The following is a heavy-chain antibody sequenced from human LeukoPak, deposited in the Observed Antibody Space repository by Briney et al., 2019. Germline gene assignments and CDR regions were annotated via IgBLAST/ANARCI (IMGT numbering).Heavy chain of an antibody. CDR3: ARGRGYDPDAFDI. D-gene: IGHD5-12*01. CDR1: GGSISSGGYY. J-gene: IGHJ3*02. CDR2: IYYSGST. V-gene: IGHV4-31*03. Sequence: SQTLSLTCTVSGGSISSGGYYWSWIRQHPGKGLEWIGYIYYSGSTYYNPSLKSRVTISVDTSKNQFSLKLSSVTAADTAVYYCARGRGYDPDAFDIWGQGTMVTVSS.